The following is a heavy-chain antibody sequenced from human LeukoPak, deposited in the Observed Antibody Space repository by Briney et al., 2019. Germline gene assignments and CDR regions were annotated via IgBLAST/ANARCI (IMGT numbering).Heavy chain of an antibody. D-gene: IGHD3-22*01. CDR3: ARLVTMTRIPDY. CDR2: ISAYNGNT. J-gene: IGHJ4*02. V-gene: IGHV1-18*01. CDR1: GYTFTSYG. Sequence: ASVKVSCKASGYTFTSYGSSWVRQAPGQGLEWMGWISAYNGNTNYAQKLQGRVTMTTDTSTSTAYMELRSLRSDDTAVYYCARLVTMTRIPDYWGQGTLVTVSS.